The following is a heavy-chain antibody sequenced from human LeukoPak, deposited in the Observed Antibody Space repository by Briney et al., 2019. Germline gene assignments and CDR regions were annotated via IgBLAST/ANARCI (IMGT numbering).Heavy chain of an antibody. CDR1: GFTFSSYA. Sequence: GGSLRLSCAASGFTFSSYAMHWVRQAPGKGLEWVAVIWYDGSNKYYADSVKGRFTISRDNSKNTLYLQMNSLRAEDTAVYYCAREGGSSGRYYFDYWGQGTLVTVSS. J-gene: IGHJ4*02. CDR3: AREGGSSGRYYFDY. CDR2: IWYDGSNK. V-gene: IGHV3-33*08. D-gene: IGHD6-19*01.